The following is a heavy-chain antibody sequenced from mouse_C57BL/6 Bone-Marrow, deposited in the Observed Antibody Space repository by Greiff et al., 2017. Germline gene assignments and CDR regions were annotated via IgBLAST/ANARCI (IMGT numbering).Heavy chain of an antibody. V-gene: IGHV1-31*01. CDR1: GYSFTGYY. D-gene: IGHD1-1*02. J-gene: IGHJ4*01. CDR2: IYPYNGVT. CDR3: GKEYYYYFYYAMDY. Sequence: VQLQQSGPELVKPGASVKISCKASGYSFTGYYMHWVKQSHGNILDWIGYIYPYNGVTSYNQKFTGKATLTVDKSSSTAYMELRSLTSEDSAVYYYGKEYYYYFYYAMDYWGQGTSVTVSS.